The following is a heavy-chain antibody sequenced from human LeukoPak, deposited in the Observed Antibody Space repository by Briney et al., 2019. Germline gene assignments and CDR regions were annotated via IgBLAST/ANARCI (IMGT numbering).Heavy chain of an antibody. D-gene: IGHD5-12*01. CDR3: TTEVATRTLYYYYYMDV. CDR2: IKSKTDAGTT. V-gene: IGHV3-15*01. CDR1: GFTFSNAW. J-gene: IGHJ6*03. Sequence: PGGSLRLSCAASGFTFSNAWMSWVRQAPGKGLEWVGRIKSKTDAGTTDYAAPVKGRFTISRDDSKNALYLQMNSLKTEDTAVYYCTTEVATRTLYYYYYMDVWGKGTTVTVSS.